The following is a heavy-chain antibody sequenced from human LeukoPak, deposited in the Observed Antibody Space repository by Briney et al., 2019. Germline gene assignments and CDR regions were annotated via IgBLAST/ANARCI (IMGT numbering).Heavy chain of an antibody. J-gene: IGHJ4*02. CDR3: ARRGPYYDSSGYHGY. CDR2: ISDSGSFI. CDR1: GFTFSNYE. V-gene: IGHV3-48*03. Sequence: GGSLRLSCASSGFTFSNYEMTWVRQAPGKGLEWISYISDSGSFIDYADSVKGRFTISRDNAKNSLYLQMNSLRAEDTAVYYCARRGPYYDSSGYHGYWGQGTLVTVSS. D-gene: IGHD3-22*01.